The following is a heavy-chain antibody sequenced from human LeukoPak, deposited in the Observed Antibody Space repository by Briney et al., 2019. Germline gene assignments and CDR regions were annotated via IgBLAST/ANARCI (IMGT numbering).Heavy chain of an antibody. V-gene: IGHV3-43*01. CDR3: AKGDVDSPMNFYH. CDR2: INWDGGST. Sequence: PGGSLRLSCAASGFRFDDFTIHWVRQVPGKGMEWVSLINWDGGSTYYADSVKGRFTISRDKSKNSLYLQMDSLTTEDTAFYYCAKGDVDSPMNFYHWGQGTLVTVSS. CDR1: GFRFDDFT. J-gene: IGHJ4*02. D-gene: IGHD5-12*01.